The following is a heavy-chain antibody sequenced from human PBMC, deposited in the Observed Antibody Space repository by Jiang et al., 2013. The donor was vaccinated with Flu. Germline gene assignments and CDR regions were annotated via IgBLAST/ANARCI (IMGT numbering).Heavy chain of an antibody. D-gene: IGHD3-3*01. Sequence: GSLKVSCKASGYSFTDYYIHWLRQAPGQGLEWMGWINPITGGTISAQKFQGRLTLTRDTSISTAHMDLSGLTSDDTAVYYCARDMRFGARGRGNWFDTWGQGTLATVSS. CDR3: ARDMRFGARGRGNWFDT. V-gene: IGHV1-2*02. CDR1: GYSFTDYY. J-gene: IGHJ5*02. CDR2: INPITGGT.